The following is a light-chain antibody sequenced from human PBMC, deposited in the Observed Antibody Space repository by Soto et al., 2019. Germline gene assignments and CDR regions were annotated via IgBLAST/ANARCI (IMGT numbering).Light chain of an antibody. Sequence: QSALTQPASVSGSPGQSITISCSGTSSDIGKYNVVSWYQQHPGKAPQLMIYEVSKRPSGVSNHFSGSKSGNTASLTISGLQPEDEADYYCCSYAGGGTFVFGGGTKLTVL. CDR3: CSYAGGGTFV. CDR1: SSDIGKYNV. CDR2: EVS. J-gene: IGLJ2*01. V-gene: IGLV2-23*02.